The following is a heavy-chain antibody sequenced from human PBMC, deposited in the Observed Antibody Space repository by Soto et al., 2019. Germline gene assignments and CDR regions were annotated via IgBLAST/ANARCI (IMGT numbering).Heavy chain of an antibody. CDR2: ISAYNGNT. CDR3: ARAVITIFGVAFYETTLNWFDP. CDR1: GYTFTSYG. J-gene: IGHJ5*02. Sequence: ASVKVSCKASGYTFTSYGISWVRQAPGQGLEWMGWISAYNGNTNYAQKLQGRVTMTTDTSTSTAYMELRSLRSDDTAVYYCARAVITIFGVAFYETTLNWFDPWGQGTLVTVSS. V-gene: IGHV1-18*01. D-gene: IGHD3-3*01.